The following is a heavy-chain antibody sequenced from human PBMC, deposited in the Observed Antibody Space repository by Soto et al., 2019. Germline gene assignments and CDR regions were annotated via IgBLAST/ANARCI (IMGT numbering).Heavy chain of an antibody. CDR2: IYYSGST. J-gene: IGHJ3*02. Sequence: SETLSLTCTVSVGSISSSSYYWGWIRQPPGKGLEWIGSIYYSGSTYYNPSLKSRVTISVDTSKNQFSLKLSSVTAADTAVYYRARDYNDAFDIWGQGTMVTVSS. V-gene: IGHV4-39*01. CDR3: ARDYNDAFDI. CDR1: VGSISSSSYY. D-gene: IGHD4-4*01.